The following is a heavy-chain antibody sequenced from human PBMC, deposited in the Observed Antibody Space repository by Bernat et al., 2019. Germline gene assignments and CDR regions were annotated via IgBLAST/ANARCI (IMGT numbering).Heavy chain of an antibody. D-gene: IGHD3-10*01. V-gene: IGHV4-39*01. CDR1: GDSVTRFY. Sequence: QLQVQMSGPGLVKPSETLSLTCTLSGDSVTRFYWAWIRQPPGKGLEWIGSVRSSGSGKYNPSLVSRVTLSVDPSKSPSSLNLNSPTAADTAVYFCARHETNYYGSGQAFDFLGQGTLVTVSS. CDR3: ARHETNYYGSGQAFDF. CDR2: VRSSGSG. J-gene: IGHJ4*02.